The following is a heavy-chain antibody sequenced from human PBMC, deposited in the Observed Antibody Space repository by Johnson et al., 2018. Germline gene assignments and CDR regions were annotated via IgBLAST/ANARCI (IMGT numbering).Heavy chain of an antibody. CDR2: IKQDGSKP. Sequence: EVQLVESGGGLVQPGGSLRLSCAASGFAFSTYWMTWVRQAPGKGLEWVANIKQDGSKPKYVDSVKDRFTISRDNAKNSLFLQMNSLRSENTAVYYCARGPSAGYSDYGGWGAFDGWGQGKIVTVSS. CDR1: GFAFSTYW. J-gene: IGHJ3*01. V-gene: IGHV3-7*01. CDR3: ARGPSAGYSDYGGWGAFDG. D-gene: IGHD4-23*01.